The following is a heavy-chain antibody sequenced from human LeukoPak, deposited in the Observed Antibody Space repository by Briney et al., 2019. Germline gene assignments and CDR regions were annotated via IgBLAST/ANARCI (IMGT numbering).Heavy chain of an antibody. CDR1: GYSLGKNYY. V-gene: IGHV4-38-2*01. CDR3: ARYDSRGSASTRFDY. Sequence: PSETLSLTCAVSGYSLGKNYYWGWIRQPPGKGLEWIGRIYGTRSTSYNPSLMNRVTTSVDTSKNHFSLQLTSVTAADTAVYYCARYDSRGSASTRFDYWGQGILVTISS. CDR2: IYGTRST. D-gene: IGHD3-16*01. J-gene: IGHJ4*02.